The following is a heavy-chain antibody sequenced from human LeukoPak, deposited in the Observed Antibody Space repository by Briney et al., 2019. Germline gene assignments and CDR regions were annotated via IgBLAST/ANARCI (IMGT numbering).Heavy chain of an antibody. CDR2: IYSGGST. Sequence: GASLRLSCAASGFTFSSYGMSWVRQAPGKGLEWVSVIYSGGSTYYADSVKGRFTISRDNSKNTLYLQMNSLRAEDTAVYYCARSEGYYFDYWGQGTLVTVSS. J-gene: IGHJ4*02. CDR1: GFTFSSYG. CDR3: ARSEGYYFDY. V-gene: IGHV3-53*01.